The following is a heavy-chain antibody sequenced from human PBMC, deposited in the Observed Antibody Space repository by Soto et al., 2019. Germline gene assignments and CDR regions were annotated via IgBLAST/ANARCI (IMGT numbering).Heavy chain of an antibody. Sequence: SETLSLTCTVSGGSISSHYWSWVRQAPGKGLEWIGHIYYRGSTSYNPSLRSRSTLSVDTSNNQFSLKLNSVTTADTAVYYCARDGREASGMDVWGQGTKVTVSS. CDR3: ARDGREASGMDV. D-gene: IGHD1-26*01. CDR2: IYYRGST. V-gene: IGHV4-59*11. J-gene: IGHJ6*02. CDR1: GGSISSHY.